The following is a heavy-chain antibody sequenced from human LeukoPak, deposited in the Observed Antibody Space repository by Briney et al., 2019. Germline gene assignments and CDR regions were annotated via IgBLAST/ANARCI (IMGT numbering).Heavy chain of an antibody. CDR3: APGVAAPYFAY. Sequence: PGGSLRLSCAASGFTFSSYAMSWVRQAPGKGLEGFSAISGTGRRTYYPDSVTARFTISRDNSKTSLYLQMNSLRAQDTAVYYCAPGVAAPYFAYWGQGTRVTSPS. D-gene: IGHD2-15*01. V-gene: IGHV3-23*01. CDR1: GFTFSSYA. CDR2: ISGTGRRT. J-gene: IGHJ4*02.